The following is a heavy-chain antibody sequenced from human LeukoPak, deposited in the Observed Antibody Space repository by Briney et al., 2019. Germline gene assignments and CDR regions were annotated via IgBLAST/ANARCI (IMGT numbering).Heavy chain of an antibody. CDR2: IYTSGSS. D-gene: IGHD3-22*01. CDR1: GGSISSYY. Sequence: PSETLSLTCAVPGGSISSYYWSWIRQPAGKGLEWIGRIYTSGSSNYNPSLKSRVTMSVDTSKNQFSLKLSSVTAADTAVYYCARDQYYYDSSGYLFDYWGQGTLVTVSS. J-gene: IGHJ4*02. V-gene: IGHV4-4*07. CDR3: ARDQYYYDSSGYLFDY.